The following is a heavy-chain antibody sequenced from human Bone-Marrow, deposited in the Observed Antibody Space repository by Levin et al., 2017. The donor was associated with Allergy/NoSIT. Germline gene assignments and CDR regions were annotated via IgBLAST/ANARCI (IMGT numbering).Heavy chain of an antibody. V-gene: IGHV4-34*01. J-gene: IGHJ4*02. Sequence: SQTLSLTCAVYGGSFSGYYWSWIRQPPGKGLEWIGEINHSGSTNYNPSLKSRVTISVDTSKNQFSLKLSSVTAADTAVYYCARNGGGKAAPLYDYWGQGTLVTVSS. CDR3: ARNGGGKAAPLYDY. D-gene: IGHD6-6*01. CDR2: INHSGST. CDR1: GGSFSGYY.